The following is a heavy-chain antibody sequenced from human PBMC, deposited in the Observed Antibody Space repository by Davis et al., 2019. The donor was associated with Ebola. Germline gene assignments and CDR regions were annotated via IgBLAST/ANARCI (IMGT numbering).Heavy chain of an antibody. J-gene: IGHJ5*02. V-gene: IGHV3-20*04. Sequence: GESLKISCAASGFTFDDYGMSWVRQAPGKGLEWVSGINWNGGSTGYADSVKGRFTISRDNAKNTLYLQMNSLRAEDTAVYYCARAGGKRNWFDPWGQGTLVTVSS. CDR2: INWNGGST. CDR3: ARAGGKRNWFDP. CDR1: GFTFDDYG. D-gene: IGHD3-16*01.